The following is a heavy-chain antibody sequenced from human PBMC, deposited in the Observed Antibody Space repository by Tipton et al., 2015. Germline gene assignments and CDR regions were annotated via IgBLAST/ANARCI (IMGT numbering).Heavy chain of an antibody. CDR3: ARAFHPTGSWLGVYYYYGMDV. J-gene: IGHJ6*02. V-gene: IGHV4-59*01. D-gene: IGHD3-10*01. CDR1: SGSISSYY. Sequence: TLSLTCTVSSGSISSYYWTWIRQPPGKGLEWIGYIHYSGSTNYNPSLKSRVTISVDTSKNQFFLKLSSVTAADTAVYYCARAFHPTGSWLGVYYYYGMDVWGQGTTVTVSS. CDR2: IHYSGST.